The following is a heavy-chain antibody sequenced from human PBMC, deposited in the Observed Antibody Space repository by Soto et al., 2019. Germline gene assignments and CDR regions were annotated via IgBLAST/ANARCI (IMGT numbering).Heavy chain of an antibody. CDR3: ARDTVTTFLGFDY. CDR2: ISGSGGRT. V-gene: IGHV3-23*01. J-gene: IGHJ4*02. CDR1: GFTFSSYA. Sequence: PGGSLRLSCTASGFTFSSYAMTWVRQAPGMGLEWVSGISGSGGRTFYADSVKGRFSISRDNAKNSLYLQMNSLRAEDTAVYYCARDTVTTFLGFDYWGQGTLVTVSS. D-gene: IGHD4-17*01.